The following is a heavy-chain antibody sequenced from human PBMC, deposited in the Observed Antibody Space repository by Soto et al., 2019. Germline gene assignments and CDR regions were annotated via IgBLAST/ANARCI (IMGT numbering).Heavy chain of an antibody. J-gene: IGHJ6*02. V-gene: IGHV3-30*18. CDR2: ISYDGSNK. CDR1: GFTFSSYG. D-gene: IGHD6-6*01. CDR3: AKDGAYSSSSWYYYYGMDV. Sequence: GGSLRLSCAASGFTFSSYGMHWVRQAPGKGLEWVAVISYDGSNKYYADSVKGRFTISRDNSKNTLYLQMNSLRAEDTAVYYYAKDGAYSSSSWYYYYGMDVWGQGTTVTVSS.